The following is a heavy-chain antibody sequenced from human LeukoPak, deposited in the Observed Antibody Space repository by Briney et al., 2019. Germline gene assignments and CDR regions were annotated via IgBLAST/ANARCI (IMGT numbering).Heavy chain of an antibody. V-gene: IGHV1-2*02. Sequence: ASVKVSCKASGYTFSCYYLHWVRLAPGRGLEWLGWINPNSGGTTYAQKFRGRVTMTRDTSINTAYMELSGLISNDTAVYYCAREESDWSSLGYYCHYMDVWGKGTTVTVSS. CDR1: GYTFSCYY. D-gene: IGHD3-9*01. CDR2: INPNSGGT. CDR3: AREESDWSSLGYYCHYMDV. J-gene: IGHJ6*03.